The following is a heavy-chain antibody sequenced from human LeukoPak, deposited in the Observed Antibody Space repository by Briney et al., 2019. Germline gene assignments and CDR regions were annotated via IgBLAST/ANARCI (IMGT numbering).Heavy chain of an antibody. CDR2: ISSNGGST. CDR1: RFTFSSYA. CDR3: AKNGRGYSSDYFDY. D-gene: IGHD5-18*01. V-gene: IGHV3-64*04. J-gene: IGHJ4*02. Sequence: GGSLRLSCSASRFTFSSYAMHWVRQAPGKGLEYVSAISSNGGSTYYADSVKGRFTISRDNSKNTLYLQMNTLRAGDTAVYSCAKNGRGYSSDYFDYWGQGTLVTVSS.